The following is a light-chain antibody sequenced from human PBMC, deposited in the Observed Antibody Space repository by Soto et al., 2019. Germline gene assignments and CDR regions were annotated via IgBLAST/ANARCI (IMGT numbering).Light chain of an antibody. CDR3: QQYNSWPRT. J-gene: IGKJ1*01. V-gene: IGKV3-15*01. Sequence: IVMTQSPATLSVSPWERATLACRASQSVSSNLAWYQQKPGQAPRLLIYGASTRATGIPARFSGSGSGTDFTLTISSLQSEDFAVYYCQQYNSWPRTFGQGTKVDIK. CDR1: QSVSSN. CDR2: GAS.